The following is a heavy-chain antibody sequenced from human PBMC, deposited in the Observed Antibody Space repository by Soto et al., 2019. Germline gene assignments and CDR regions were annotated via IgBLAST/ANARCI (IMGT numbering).Heavy chain of an antibody. V-gene: IGHV1-46*03. CDR3: ARAGPYNNYYGSGSYFQSLYYYYMDV. Sequence: ASLKVSWKASGYTFTSYYMHWVRQAPGQGLEWMGIINPSGGSTSYAQKFQGRVTMTRDTSTSTVYMELSSLRSEDTAVYYCARAGPYNNYYGSGSYFQSLYYYYMDVWGKGTTVTVSS. J-gene: IGHJ6*03. D-gene: IGHD3-10*01. CDR2: INPSGGST. CDR1: GYTFTSYY.